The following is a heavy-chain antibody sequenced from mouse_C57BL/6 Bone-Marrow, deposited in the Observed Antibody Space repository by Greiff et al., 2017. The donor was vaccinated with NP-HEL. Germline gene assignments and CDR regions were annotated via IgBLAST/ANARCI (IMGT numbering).Heavy chain of an antibody. V-gene: IGHV1-69*01. CDR1: GYTFTSYW. CDR2: IDPSDSYT. D-gene: IGHD3-2*02. Sequence: VQLQQPGAELVMPGASVKLSCKASGYTFTSYWMHWVKQRPGQGLEWIGEIDPSDSYTNYNQKFKGKSTLTVDKSSSTAYMQLSSLTSEDSAVDYCARGTAQATWFAYWGQGTLVTVSA. CDR3: ARGTAQATWFAY. J-gene: IGHJ3*01.